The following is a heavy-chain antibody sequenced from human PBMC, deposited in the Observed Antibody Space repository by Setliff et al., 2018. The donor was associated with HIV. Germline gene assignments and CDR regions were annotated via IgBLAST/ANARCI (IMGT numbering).Heavy chain of an antibody. CDR1: GGSINRHY. CDR3: AGGGVDCVWGSYSPVPI. Sequence: LSLTCTVSGGSINRHYWGWIRQPPGKGLAWIGTIDYSGNTYYNPSLKSRVTISVDTSKNQFSLKLSSVTAADTAVYYCAGGGVDCVWGSYSPVPIWGQGTMVTVSS. D-gene: IGHD3-16*01. V-gene: IGHV4-39*07. CDR2: IDYSGNT. J-gene: IGHJ3*02.